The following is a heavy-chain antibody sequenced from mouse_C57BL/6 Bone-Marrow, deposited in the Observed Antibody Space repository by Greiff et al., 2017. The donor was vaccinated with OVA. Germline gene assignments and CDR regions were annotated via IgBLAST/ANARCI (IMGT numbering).Heavy chain of an antibody. D-gene: IGHD4-1*01. J-gene: IGHJ4*01. Sequence: VQLQQSGAELVRPGASVTLSCKASGYTFTDYEMHWVKQTPVHGLEWIGAIDPETGGTAYNQKFKGKAILTADKSSSTAYMKLRSLTSEDSAVYYCTRDWDDAMDYWGQGTSVTVSS. V-gene: IGHV1-15*01. CDR1: GYTFTDYE. CDR3: TRDWDDAMDY. CDR2: IDPETGGT.